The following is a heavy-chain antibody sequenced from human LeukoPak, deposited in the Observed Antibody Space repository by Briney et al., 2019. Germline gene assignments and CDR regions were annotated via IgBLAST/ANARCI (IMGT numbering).Heavy chain of an antibody. D-gene: IGHD6-19*01. Sequence: GGSLRLSCAASGFTFSTCSMSWVRQAPGKGLEWVSSVTRSGDYIYYADSVQGRFTVSRDNAENPLYLQMNGLRVEDTAVYYCARDASAWSRDVWGQGTTVAVSS. V-gene: IGHV3-21*01. J-gene: IGHJ6*02. CDR3: ARDASAWSRDV. CDR1: GFTFSTCS. CDR2: VTRSGDYI.